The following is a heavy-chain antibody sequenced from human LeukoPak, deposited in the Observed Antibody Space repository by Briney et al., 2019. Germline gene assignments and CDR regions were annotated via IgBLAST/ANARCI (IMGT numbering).Heavy chain of an antibody. J-gene: IGHJ6*03. D-gene: IGHD3-3*01. V-gene: IGHV3-13*03. CDR1: GFTFSSYD. Sequence: GGSLRLSCAACGFTFSSYDMHWVRQATGKGLEWVSAIGTAGDTYYPDSVKGQFTISRENAKNSLYLQMNSLRAGDTAVYYCARDWDDFWSGLHYMDVWGKGTTVTVSS. CDR3: ARDWDDFWSGLHYMDV. CDR2: IGTAGDT.